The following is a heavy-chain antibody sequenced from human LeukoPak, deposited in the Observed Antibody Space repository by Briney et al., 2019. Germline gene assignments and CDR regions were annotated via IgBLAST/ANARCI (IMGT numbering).Heavy chain of an antibody. V-gene: IGHV3-21*01. CDR2: ISSSSSYI. Sequence: GGSLRLSCAASGFTFSSYSMNWVRQAPGKGLEWVSSISSSSSYIYYADSVKGRFTISRDNAKNSLYLQMNSLRAEDTAVYYCARDLTNAYYYDSSGYHYYYYYYMDVWGKGTTVTVSS. CDR1: GFTFSSYS. J-gene: IGHJ6*03. D-gene: IGHD3-22*01. CDR3: ARDLTNAYYYDSSGYHYYYYYYMDV.